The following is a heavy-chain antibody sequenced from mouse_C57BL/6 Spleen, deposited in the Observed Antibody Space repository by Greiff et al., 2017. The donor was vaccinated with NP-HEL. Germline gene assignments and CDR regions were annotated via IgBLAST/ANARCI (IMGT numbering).Heavy chain of an antibody. Sequence: QVHVKQPGAELVKPGASVKLSCKASGYTFTSYWMHWVKQRPGQGLEWIGMIHPNSGSTNYNEKFKSKATLTVDKSSSTAYMQLSSLTSEDSAVYYCAREGGSYSNYGLDYWGQGTTLTVSS. V-gene: IGHV1-64*01. CDR1: GYTFTSYW. CDR3: AREGGSYSNYGLDY. D-gene: IGHD2-5*01. CDR2: IHPNSGST. J-gene: IGHJ2*01.